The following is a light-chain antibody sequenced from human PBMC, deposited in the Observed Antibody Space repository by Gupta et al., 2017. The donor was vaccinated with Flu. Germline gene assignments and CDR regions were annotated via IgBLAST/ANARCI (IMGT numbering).Light chain of an antibody. J-gene: IGLJ3*02. CDR2: YDG. CDR3: QLSDGGSGQRV. V-gene: IGLV3-21*03. CDR1: IMGSKS. Sequence: GKTTSIADEGNIMGSKSVHWYNKKPGQAPVLVVYYDGDRRSGVPERFSAANSGNTATLTVSGVEEGDEADYYCQLSDGGSGQRVFGGGTKLTVL.